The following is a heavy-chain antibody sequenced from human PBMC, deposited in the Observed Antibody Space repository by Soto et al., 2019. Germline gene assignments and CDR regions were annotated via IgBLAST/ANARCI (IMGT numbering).Heavy chain of an antibody. D-gene: IGHD6-19*01. CDR2: IYYSGGT. Sequence: SETLSLTCTVSGAALSSGGYFYTWVRQPPGEGLEWLGYIYYSGGTNYNPSLKSRVTISLDKSKSQSSLRLISVTAADTAVYYCTREQSDDNYFDPWGQGTLVTVSS. CDR1: GAALSSGGYF. V-gene: IGHV4-61*08. CDR3: TREQSDDNYFDP. J-gene: IGHJ5*02.